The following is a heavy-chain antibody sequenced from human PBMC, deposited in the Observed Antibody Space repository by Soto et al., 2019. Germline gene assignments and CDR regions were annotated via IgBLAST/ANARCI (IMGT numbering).Heavy chain of an antibody. Sequence: QVQLVESGGGVVQPGRSLRLSCAASGFTFSSYAMHWVRQAPGKGLEWVAVISYDGSNKYYADSVKGRFTISRDNSKNTLYRKRNSVRAEDRAVYYCGRDRWVNVKYYGWGSILGYGGQGTLVTVSS. CDR3: GRDRWVNVKYYGWGSILGY. J-gene: IGHJ4*02. CDR2: ISYDGSNK. D-gene: IGHD3-10*01. V-gene: IGHV3-30-3*01. CDR1: GFTFSSYA.